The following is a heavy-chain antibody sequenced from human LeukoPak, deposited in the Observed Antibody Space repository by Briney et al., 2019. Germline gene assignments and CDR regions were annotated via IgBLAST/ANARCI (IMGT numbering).Heavy chain of an antibody. J-gene: IGHJ6*03. CDR1: GGSISSYH. V-gene: IGHV4-59*01. D-gene: IGHD4-17*01. Sequence: NPSETLSLTCTVSGGSISSYHWSWIRQPPGKGLEWIGYIYYSGSTNYNPSLKSRVTISVDTSKNQFSLKLSSVTAADTAVYYCARTTVTVYYYYYYYMDVWGKGTTVTVSS. CDR2: IYYSGST. CDR3: ARTTVTVYYYYYYYMDV.